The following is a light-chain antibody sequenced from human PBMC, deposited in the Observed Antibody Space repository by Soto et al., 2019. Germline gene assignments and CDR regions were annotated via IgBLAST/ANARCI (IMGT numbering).Light chain of an antibody. CDR1: QTIIRY. J-gene: IGKJ1*01. Sequence: DIQMTQAPSSLSASIGDRVTITCRASQTIIRYLNWYQQKPGKAPRLLIYAASSLQSGVPSRFSGSGSGTDFPLTVSSLQPADFATYYCQQRYKRPRSVGQGTRGEIK. CDR3: QQRYKRPRS. V-gene: IGKV1-39*01. CDR2: AAS.